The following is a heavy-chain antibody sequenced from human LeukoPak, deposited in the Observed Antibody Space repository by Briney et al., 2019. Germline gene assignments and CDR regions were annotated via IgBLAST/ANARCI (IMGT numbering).Heavy chain of an antibody. J-gene: IGHJ5*02. CDR3: ARVRYSSSWYTNWFDP. D-gene: IGHD6-13*01. V-gene: IGHV1-8*03. CDR2: MNPNSDNT. CDR1: VYTFTSYD. Sequence: GASVTVSCKSSVYTFTSYDINWVRQATGQGLEWMGWMNPNSDNTGYAQKFQGRVTITRNTSISTAYMELSSLRSEDTAVYYCARVRYSSSWYTNWFDPWGQGTLVTVSS.